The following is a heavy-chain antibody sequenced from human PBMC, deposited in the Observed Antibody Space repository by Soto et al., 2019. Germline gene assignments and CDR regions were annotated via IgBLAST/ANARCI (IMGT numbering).Heavy chain of an antibody. D-gene: IGHD3-10*01. CDR2: IYSGGST. V-gene: IGHV3-66*01. Sequence: EVQLVESGGGLVQPGGSLRLSCAASGFTVSSNYMSWVRQAPGKGLEWVSVIYSGGSTYYADSVKGRFTISRDNSKNALYLQMNSLRAEDTAVYYCARVWRPWGSGSYGWFDPWGQGTLVTVSS. CDR1: GFTVSSNY. CDR3: ARVWRPWGSGSYGWFDP. J-gene: IGHJ5*02.